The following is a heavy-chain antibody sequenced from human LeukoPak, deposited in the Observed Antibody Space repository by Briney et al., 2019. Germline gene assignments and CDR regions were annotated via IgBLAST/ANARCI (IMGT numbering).Heavy chain of an antibody. CDR2: ISGSGGST. J-gene: IGHJ4*02. CDR1: GFTFSSYG. CDR3: AKDGVVPAAISPPYFDY. Sequence: GGSLRLSCAASGFTFSSYGMSWVRQAPGKGLEWVSAISGSGGSTYYADSVKGRFTISRDNSKNTLYLQMNSLRAEDTAVYYCAKDGVVPAAISPPYFDYWGQGTLVTVSS. V-gene: IGHV3-23*01. D-gene: IGHD2-2*02.